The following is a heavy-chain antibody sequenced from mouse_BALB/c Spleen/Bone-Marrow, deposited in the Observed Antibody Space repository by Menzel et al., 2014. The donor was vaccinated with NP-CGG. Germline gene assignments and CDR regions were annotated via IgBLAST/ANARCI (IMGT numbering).Heavy chain of an antibody. Sequence: EVKVEESGGGLVQHGGSLKLSCVASGFTFSSYGMSWVRQTPDKTLELVATINNNGGSTYYPDSVKGQFTISRDNAKNHLFLQMSSLKSEDTAMYFWARVYGWYFDVWGAGTTVTVYS. CDR2: INNNGGST. CDR1: GFTFSSYG. V-gene: IGHV5-6-3*01. J-gene: IGHJ1*01. D-gene: IGHD1-1*01. CDR3: ARVYGWYFDV.